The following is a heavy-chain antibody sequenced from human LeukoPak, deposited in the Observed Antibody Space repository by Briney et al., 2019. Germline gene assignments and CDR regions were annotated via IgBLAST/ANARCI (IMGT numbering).Heavy chain of an antibody. CDR1: GYTLTELS. V-gene: IGHV1-24*01. CDR3: AILTDVPTQTYFDY. J-gene: IGHJ4*02. D-gene: IGHD1-14*01. CDR2: FDPEDGET. Sequence: ASVKVSCKVSGYTLTELSMHWVRQAPGKGLEWMGGFDPEDGETIYAQKFQGRVTMTEDTSTDTAYMKLSSLRSEDTAVYYCAILTDVPTQTYFDYWGQGTLVTVSS.